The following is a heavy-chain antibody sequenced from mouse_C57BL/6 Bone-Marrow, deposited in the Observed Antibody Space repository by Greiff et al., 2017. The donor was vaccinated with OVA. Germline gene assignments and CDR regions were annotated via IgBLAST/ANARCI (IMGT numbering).Heavy chain of an antibody. CDR2: IHPNSGST. Sequence: VQLQQPGAELVKPGASVKLSCKASGYTFTSYWMHWVKQRPGQGLEWIGMIHPNSGSTNYNEKFKSKATLTVDKSSSTAYMQLSSLTSEDSAVYYCARRNGYYEGVYWGQGTTLTVSA. CDR1: GYTFTSYW. V-gene: IGHV1-64*01. CDR3: ARRNGYYEGVY. J-gene: IGHJ2*01. D-gene: IGHD2-3*01.